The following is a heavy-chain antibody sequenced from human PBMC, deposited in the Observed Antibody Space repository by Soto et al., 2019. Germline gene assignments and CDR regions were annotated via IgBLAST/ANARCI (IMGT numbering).Heavy chain of an antibody. CDR3: ASSYCSRTSLYSGNWFVP. J-gene: IGHJ5*02. D-gene: IGHD2-2*01. V-gene: IGHV4-34*01. CDR1: GGSFSGYY. CDR2: INHSGST. Sequence: QVQLQQWGAGLLKPSETLSLTCAVYGGSFSGYYWSWIRQPPGKGLEWIGEINHSGSTNYNQSLKSRVTISVDTSKNQFSLKLSSVTAADPAVYYCASSYCSRTSLYSGNWFVPWGQSTLVTVSS.